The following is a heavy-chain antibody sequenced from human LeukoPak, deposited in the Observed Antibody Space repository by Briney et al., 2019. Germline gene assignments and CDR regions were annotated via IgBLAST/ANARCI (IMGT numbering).Heavy chain of an antibody. Sequence: SVKVSCKASGGTFSSYAISWVRQAPGQGLEWMGRIIPILGIANYAQKFQGKVTITADKSTSTAYMELSSLRSEDTAVYYRARGPQLDPFFDYWGQGTLVTVSS. V-gene: IGHV1-69*04. D-gene: IGHD6-6*01. J-gene: IGHJ4*02. CDR3: ARGPQLDPFFDY. CDR1: GGTFSSYA. CDR2: IIPILGIA.